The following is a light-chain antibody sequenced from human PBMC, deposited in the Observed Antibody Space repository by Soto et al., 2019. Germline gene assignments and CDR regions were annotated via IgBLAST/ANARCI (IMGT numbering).Light chain of an antibody. V-gene: IGKV1-39*01. CDR3: QQSFSAPIFT. CDR1: QSISTF. J-gene: IGKJ3*01. CDR2: AAS. Sequence: DIQMTQSPSSLSASVGDRVTITCRASQSISTFLNWYQHKPGKAPTLLIYAASSLQSWVPSRFSGSGSGTDVTLTISNLQPEDFATYYCQQSFSAPIFTFGPGTKVDIK.